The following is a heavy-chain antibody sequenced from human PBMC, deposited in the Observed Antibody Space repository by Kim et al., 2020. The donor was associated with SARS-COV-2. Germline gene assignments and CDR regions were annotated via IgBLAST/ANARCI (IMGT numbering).Heavy chain of an antibody. D-gene: IGHD3-10*01. J-gene: IGHJ4*02. CDR3: ASYYYGSGSPFDH. V-gene: IGHV3-11*03. Sequence: NYADSVKGRFTISRDNAKNALYLQMNSLRAEDTAVYYCASYYYGSGSPFDHWGQGTLVTVSS.